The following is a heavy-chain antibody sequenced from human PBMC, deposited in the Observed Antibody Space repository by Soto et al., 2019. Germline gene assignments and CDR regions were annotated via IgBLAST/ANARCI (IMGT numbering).Heavy chain of an antibody. CDR1: GFTFSSYS. CDR2: ISSSSSYI. D-gene: IGHD2-2*01. Sequence: PGGSLRLSCAASGFTFSSYSMNWVRQAPGKGLEWVSSISSSSSYIYYAGSVKGRFTISRDNAKNSLYLQMNSLRAEDTAVYYCARDLSRISYYYGMDVWGQGTTVTVSS. CDR3: ARDLSRISYYYGMDV. V-gene: IGHV3-21*01. J-gene: IGHJ6*02.